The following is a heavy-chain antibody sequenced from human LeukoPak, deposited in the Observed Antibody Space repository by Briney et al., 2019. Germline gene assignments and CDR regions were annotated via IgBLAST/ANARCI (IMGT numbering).Heavy chain of an antibody. CDR3: ARDRRGYCSSTSCREYFQH. J-gene: IGHJ1*01. CDR1: GFTFSSYA. CDR2: ISYDGSNK. Sequence: GGSLRLSCAASGFTFSSYAMHWVRQAPGKELEWVAVISYDGSNKYYADSVKGRFTISRDNSKNTLYLQMNSLRAEDTAVYYCARDRRGYCSSTSCREYFQHWGQGTLVTVSS. V-gene: IGHV3-30-3*01. D-gene: IGHD2-2*03.